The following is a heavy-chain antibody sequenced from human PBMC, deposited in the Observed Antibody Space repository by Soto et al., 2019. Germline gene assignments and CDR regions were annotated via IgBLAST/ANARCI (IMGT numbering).Heavy chain of an antibody. CDR3: ARDLGTVTTSWFDP. J-gene: IGHJ5*02. Sequence: EVQLVESGGGLVQPGGSLRLSCAASGFTFSSYEMNWVRQAPGKGLEWVSYISSSGSTIYYADSAKGRFTISRDNAKNSLYLQMNSLRAEDTAVYYCARDLGTVTTSWFDPWGQGTLVTVSS. V-gene: IGHV3-48*03. CDR1: GFTFSSYE. CDR2: ISSSGSTI. D-gene: IGHD4-17*01.